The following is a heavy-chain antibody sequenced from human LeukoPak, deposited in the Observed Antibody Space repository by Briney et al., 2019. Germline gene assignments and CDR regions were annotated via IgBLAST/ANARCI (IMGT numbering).Heavy chain of an antibody. V-gene: IGHV3-23*01. J-gene: IGHJ3*02. CDR1: GFTFSSYA. CDR2: ISGSGGST. D-gene: IGHD3-3*01. CDR3: AKDRPVITIFGVVIPDDAFDI. Sequence: GGSLRLSCAASGFTFSSYAMSWVRQAPGKGLEWVSAISGSGGSTYYADSVKGRFTISRDNSKNTLYLQMNSLRAEDTAVYYCAKDRPVITIFGVVIPDDAFDIWGQGTMVTVSS.